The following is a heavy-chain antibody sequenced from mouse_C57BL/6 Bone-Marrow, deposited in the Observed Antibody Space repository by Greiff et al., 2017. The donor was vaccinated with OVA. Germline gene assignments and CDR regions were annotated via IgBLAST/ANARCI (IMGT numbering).Heavy chain of an antibody. D-gene: IGHD2-1*01. Sequence: VQLQQYGAELVKPGASVKISCKASGYAFSSYWMNWVKQRPGKGLEWIGQIYPGDGDTNYNGKFKGKATLTADKSSSTAYMQLSSLTSEDSAVYFCARGGYGNYYFDYWGQGTTLTVSS. CDR1: GYAFSSYW. CDR3: ARGGYGNYYFDY. V-gene: IGHV1-80*01. J-gene: IGHJ2*01. CDR2: IYPGDGDT.